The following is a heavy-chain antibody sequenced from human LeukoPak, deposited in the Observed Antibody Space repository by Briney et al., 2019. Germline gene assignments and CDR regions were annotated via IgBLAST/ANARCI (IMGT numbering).Heavy chain of an antibody. J-gene: IGHJ4*02. V-gene: IGHV3-23*01. D-gene: IGHD3-10*01. CDR1: GFSFTKYA. CDR2: MSSSGDST. CDR3: XXVXFXXGVXPXFDS. Sequence: GGSLRLSCAASGFSFTKYAMSWVRQAPGKGLEWVSGMSSSGDSTDYADSVKGRFTISRDNSKNTLYLQMDSLRVEDTAGFYCXXVXFXXGVXPXFDSWGXGTVVTVSS.